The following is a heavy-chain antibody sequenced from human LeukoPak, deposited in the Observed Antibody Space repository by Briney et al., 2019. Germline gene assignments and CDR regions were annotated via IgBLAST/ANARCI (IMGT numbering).Heavy chain of an antibody. J-gene: IGHJ4*02. CDR1: GYSISSGYY. CDR2: IYYSGST. V-gene: IGHV4-38-2*02. CDR3: ARTRYYYNSRSYGAPYYFDY. Sequence: SETLSLTCTVSGYSISSGYYWGWIRQPPGKGLEWIGSIYYSGSTYYNPSLKSRVTISVDTCKNQFSLKLSSVTAADTAVYYCARTRYYYNSRSYGAPYYFDYWGQGTLVTVSS. D-gene: IGHD3-10*01.